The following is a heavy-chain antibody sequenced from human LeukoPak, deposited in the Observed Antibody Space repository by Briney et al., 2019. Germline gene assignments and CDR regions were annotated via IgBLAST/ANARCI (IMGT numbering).Heavy chain of an antibody. CDR2: IYYSGST. V-gene: IGHV4-59*01. CDR1: GGSINNYY. D-gene: IGHD6-13*01. J-gene: IGHJ4*02. Sequence: SETLSLTCTVSGGSINNYYWSWIRQPPGKGLEWIGYIYYSGSTNYNPSLKSRVTISVDTSTNQFSLKLTSVTAADTAVYYCARGRSSWEYYFDYWGQGTLVTVSS. CDR3: ARGRSSWEYYFDY.